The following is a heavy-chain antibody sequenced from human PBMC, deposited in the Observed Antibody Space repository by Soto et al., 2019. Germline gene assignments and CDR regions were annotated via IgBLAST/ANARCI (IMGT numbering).Heavy chain of an antibody. Sequence: QVQLVQSGAEVKKPGASVKVSCKASGYTFTGYYMHWVRQAPGQGLEWMGWINPNSGGTNYAQKFQGWVTMTRDTSISAAYMELSRLRSDDTAVYYCARGYYDSSGYYYGFDYWGQGTLVTVSS. D-gene: IGHD3-22*01. CDR3: ARGYYDSSGYYYGFDY. CDR2: INPNSGGT. J-gene: IGHJ4*02. CDR1: GYTFTGYY. V-gene: IGHV1-2*04.